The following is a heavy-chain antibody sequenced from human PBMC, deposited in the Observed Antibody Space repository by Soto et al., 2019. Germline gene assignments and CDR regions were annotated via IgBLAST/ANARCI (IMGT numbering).Heavy chain of an antibody. J-gene: IGHJ4*02. Sequence: SETLSLTCTVSGGSISSYYWSWIRQSPGKGLDYIGYIYSSGSTNYNPSLKSRVTISVDTSKNQFSLKLTSLTAADTAVYYCAGAPRWGPFDYWGQGTLVTVSS. D-gene: IGHD3-16*01. CDR3: AGAPRWGPFDY. CDR1: GGSISSYY. V-gene: IGHV4-59*08. CDR2: IYSSGST.